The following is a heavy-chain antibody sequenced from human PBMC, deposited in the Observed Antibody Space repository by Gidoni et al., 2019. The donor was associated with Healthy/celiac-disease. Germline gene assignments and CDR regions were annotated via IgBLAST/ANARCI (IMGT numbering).Heavy chain of an antibody. J-gene: IGHJ4*02. CDR1: GFTFDDYA. V-gene: IGHV3-9*01. Sequence: EVQLVESGGGLVQPGRSLRLSCAASGFTFDDYAMHWVRQAPGKGLEWVSGISWNSGSIGYADSVKGRFTISRDNAKNSLYLQMNSLRAEDTALYYCAKDRSGSSSTYFDYWGQGTLVTVSS. CDR3: AKDRSGSSSTYFDY. D-gene: IGHD6-6*01. CDR2: ISWNSGSI.